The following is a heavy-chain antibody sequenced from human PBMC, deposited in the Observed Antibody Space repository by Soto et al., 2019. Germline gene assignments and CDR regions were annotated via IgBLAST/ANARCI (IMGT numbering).Heavy chain of an antibody. CDR1: GFTLDNYA. CDR3: AKVRICRGGDCYCMDS. Sequence: EVHLLVSGGGLVQPGGSLRLSCAASGFTLDNYAMTWVRQAPGKGLEWVSAISGTDGSTYYEDTVKGRFTISRDNPKNTRYLQMNSLRAEDTSICSCAKVRICRGGDCYCMDSGGQGSLVTVSS. D-gene: IGHD2-15*01. CDR2: ISGTDGST. J-gene: IGHJ4*02. V-gene: IGHV3-23*01.